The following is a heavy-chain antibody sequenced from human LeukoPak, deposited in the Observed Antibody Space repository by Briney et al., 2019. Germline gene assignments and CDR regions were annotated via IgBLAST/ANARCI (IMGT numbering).Heavy chain of an antibody. CDR2: INPNSGGT. Sequence: ASVKVSCKASVYTFTGYYMHWVRQAPGQGLEWMGWINPNSGGTNYAQKFQGRVTMTRDTSISTAYMELSRLRSDDTAVYYCARVAVIITDSSDYWGQGTLVTVSS. D-gene: IGHD3-10*01. CDR3: ARVAVIITDSSDY. V-gene: IGHV1-2*02. CDR1: VYTFTGYY. J-gene: IGHJ4*02.